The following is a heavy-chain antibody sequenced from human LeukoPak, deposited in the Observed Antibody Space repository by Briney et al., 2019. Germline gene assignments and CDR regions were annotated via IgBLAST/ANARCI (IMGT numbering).Heavy chain of an antibody. J-gene: IGHJ4*02. Sequence: GESLKISCKGSGYSFTNSWIGWVRQMPGKGLEWMGIIYPSDSDTRYNPSFQGQVTISADKSISTAYLQWSSLKASDTAIYHCARNVILSGIIAHFDYWGQGTLVTVSS. CDR2: IYPSDSDT. CDR3: ARNVILSGIIAHFDY. D-gene: IGHD3-9*01. V-gene: IGHV5-51*01. CDR1: GYSFTNSW.